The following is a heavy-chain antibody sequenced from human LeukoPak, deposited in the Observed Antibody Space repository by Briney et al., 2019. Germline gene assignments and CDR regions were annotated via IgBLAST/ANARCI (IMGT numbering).Heavy chain of an antibody. D-gene: IGHD3-9*01. CDR2: MNPNSGNT. J-gene: IGHJ6*03. CDR3: ARDHIWVLTGYYPSGWGYYYMDV. Sequence: ASVKVSCKASGYTFTSYDINWVRQATGQGLEWMGWMNPNSGNTGYAQKFQGRVTITRNTSISTAYMELSSLRSEDTAVYYCARDHIWVLTGYYPSGWGYYYMDVWGKGTTVTVSS. CDR1: GYTFTSYD. V-gene: IGHV1-8*03.